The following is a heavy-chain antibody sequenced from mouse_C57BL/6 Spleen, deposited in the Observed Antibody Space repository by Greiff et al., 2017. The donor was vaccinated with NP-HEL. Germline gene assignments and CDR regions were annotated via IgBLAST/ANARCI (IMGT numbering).Heavy chain of an antibody. Sequence: QVQLKQPGAELVRPGSSVKLSCKASGYTFTSYWMHWVKQRPIQGLEWIGNIDPSDSETHYNQKFKDKATLTVDKSSSTAYMQLSSLTSEDSAVYYCARFKRLGYLYAMDYWGQGTSVTVSS. CDR3: ARFKRLGYLYAMDY. V-gene: IGHV1-52*01. J-gene: IGHJ4*01. CDR1: GYTFTSYW. CDR2: IDPSDSET. D-gene: IGHD2-2*01.